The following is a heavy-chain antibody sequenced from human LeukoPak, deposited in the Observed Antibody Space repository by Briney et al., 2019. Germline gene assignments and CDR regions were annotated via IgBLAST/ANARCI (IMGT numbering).Heavy chain of an antibody. V-gene: IGHV4-31*03. J-gene: IGHJ3*02. D-gene: IGHD3-22*01. CDR3: ARGGYYDSSGYYYAFDI. Sequence: SETLSLTCTVSGGSISSGGYYWSWIRQHPGKGLEWIGYIYYSGSTYYNPSLKSRVTISVDTSKNQFSLKLSSVTAADTAVYYCARGGYYDSSGYYYAFDIWGQGTMVTVSP. CDR1: GGSISSGGYY. CDR2: IYYSGST.